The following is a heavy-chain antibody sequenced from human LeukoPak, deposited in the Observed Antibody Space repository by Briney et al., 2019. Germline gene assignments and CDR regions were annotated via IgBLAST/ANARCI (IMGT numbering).Heavy chain of an antibody. J-gene: IGHJ6*03. Sequence: EASVKASCKASGYTFTSYDINWVRQATGQGLEWMGWMNPNSGNTGYAQKFQGRVTITRNTSISTAYMELSSLRSEDTAVYYCAIPLGGPYYYYMDVWGKGTTVTVSS. CDR2: MNPNSGNT. CDR3: AIPLGGPYYYYMDV. CDR1: GYTFTSYD. V-gene: IGHV1-8*03.